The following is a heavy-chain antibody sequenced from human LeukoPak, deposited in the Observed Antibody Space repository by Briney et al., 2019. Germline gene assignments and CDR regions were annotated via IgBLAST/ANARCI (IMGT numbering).Heavy chain of an antibody. D-gene: IGHD2-2*02. J-gene: IGHJ4*02. CDR2: ISGSGGTT. CDR3: AKEYWSSTSCYIFDY. V-gene: IGHV3-23*01. CDR1: GFTFSSYA. Sequence: GGSLRLSCAASGFTFSSYALSWVRQAPGKGLEWVSAISGSGGTTYYADSVKGRFTISRDNSKNTLYLQMNSLRAEDTAVYYCAKEYWSSTSCYIFDYCGQGTLVTVSS.